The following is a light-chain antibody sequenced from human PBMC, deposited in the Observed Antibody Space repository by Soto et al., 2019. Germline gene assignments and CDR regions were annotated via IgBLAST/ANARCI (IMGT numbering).Light chain of an antibody. J-gene: IGLJ1*01. CDR3: QSYDSSLSAYV. V-gene: IGLV1-40*01. Sequence: QSVLTQPPSVSGAPGQRVIIACTGSSSNIGADYAVHWYQQLPGTVPKLLISGNSIRPSGVPDRFSGSKSDSSASLAIPGLQADDEGDYYCQSYDSSLSAYVFGTGTKVTVL. CDR1: SSNIGADYA. CDR2: GNS.